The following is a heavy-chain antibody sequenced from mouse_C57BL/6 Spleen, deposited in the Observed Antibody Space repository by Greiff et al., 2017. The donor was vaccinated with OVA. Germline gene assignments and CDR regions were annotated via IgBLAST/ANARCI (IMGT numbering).Heavy chain of an antibody. J-gene: IGHJ4*01. V-gene: IGHV5-4*01. D-gene: IGHD2-3*01. CDR2: ISDGGSYT. CDR3: ARDQRWLLGARDY. Sequence: EVMLVESGGGLVKPGGSLKLSCAASGFTFSSYAMSWVRQTPEKRLEWVATISDGGSYTYYPDNVKGRFHISRDNAKNNLYLQMSHLKSEDTAMYYCARDQRWLLGARDYWGQGTSVTVSS. CDR1: GFTFSSYA.